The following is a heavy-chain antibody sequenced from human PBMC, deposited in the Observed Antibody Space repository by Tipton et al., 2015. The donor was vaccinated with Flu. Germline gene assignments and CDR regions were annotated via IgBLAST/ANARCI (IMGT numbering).Heavy chain of an antibody. D-gene: IGHD3-16*01. Sequence: SLRLSCTASGFSFGDAWMSWVRQAPGEGLQWVGRIKSKTDGGRTEYAAPVKGRVTISRDDSKNTLYLQINNLKIEDTGVYYWSQPFGYFDSWAQGPLVTVSS. J-gene: IGHJ4*02. V-gene: IGHV3-15*01. CDR1: GFSFGDAW. CDR3: SQPFGYFDS. CDR2: IKSKTDGGRT.